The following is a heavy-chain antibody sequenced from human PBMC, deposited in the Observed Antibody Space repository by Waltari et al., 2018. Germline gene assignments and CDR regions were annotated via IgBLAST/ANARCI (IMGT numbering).Heavy chain of an antibody. CDR1: GGSISSSSSY. D-gene: IGHD1-26*01. Sequence: LQLQESGPGLVKPSETLSLTCTVSGGSISSSSSYWGWIRQPPGKGLELIGSIYYSGSTYYNPSLKSRVTISVDTSKNQFSLKLSSVTAADTAVYYCASQPALAVFGGSYYYFDYWGQGTLVTVSS. J-gene: IGHJ4*02. V-gene: IGHV4-39*01. CDR2: IYYSGST. CDR3: ASQPALAVFGGSYYYFDY.